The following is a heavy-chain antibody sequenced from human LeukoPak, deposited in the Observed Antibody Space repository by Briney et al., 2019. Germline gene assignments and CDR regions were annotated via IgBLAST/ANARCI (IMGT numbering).Heavy chain of an antibody. CDR3: ARVGVAATPYYYMDV. Sequence: ASVKVSCQASGYTFTSYGISWVRQAPGQGLEWMGWISAYNGNTNYAQKLQGRVAMTTDTSTSTAYMELRSLRSDDTAVYYCARVGVAATPYYYMDVWGKGTTVTVSS. J-gene: IGHJ6*03. CDR1: GYTFTSYG. D-gene: IGHD2-15*01. CDR2: ISAYNGNT. V-gene: IGHV1-18*01.